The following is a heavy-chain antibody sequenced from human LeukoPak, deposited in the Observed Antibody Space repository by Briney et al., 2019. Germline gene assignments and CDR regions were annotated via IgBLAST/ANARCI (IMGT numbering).Heavy chain of an antibody. CDR2: MSPSGTT. CDR3: ARGQDDRSGTFDY. J-gene: IGHJ4*02. D-gene: IGHD3-22*01. CDR1: GDSVSSGNYY. Sequence: SGTLSLTCTVSGDSVSSGNYYLSWIRQPPGKGLDWITYMSPSGTTKYNPSLKSRVTTSVDASRTQFSLRLSSVTAADTAVYYCARGQDDRSGTFDYWGQGILVTVSS. V-gene: IGHV4-61*01.